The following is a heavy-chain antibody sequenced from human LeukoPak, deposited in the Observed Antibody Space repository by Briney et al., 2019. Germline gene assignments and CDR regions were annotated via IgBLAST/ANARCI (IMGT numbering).Heavy chain of an antibody. V-gene: IGHV4-31*03. J-gene: IGHJ3*02. CDR2: IYYSGST. Sequence: PSETLSLTCTVSGGSISSGGYYWSWIRQHPGKGLEWIGYIYYSGSTYYNPPLKSRVTISVDTSKNQFSLKLSSVTAADTAVYYCARGREYQLPYDAFDIWGQGTMVTVSS. CDR1: GGSISSGGYY. CDR3: ARGREYQLPYDAFDI. D-gene: IGHD2-2*01.